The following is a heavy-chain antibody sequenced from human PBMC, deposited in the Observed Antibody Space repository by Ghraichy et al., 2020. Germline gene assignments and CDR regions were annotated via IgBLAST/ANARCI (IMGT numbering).Heavy chain of an antibody. CDR1: GGSISSSSYY. Sequence: SETLSLTCTVSGGSISSSSYYWGWIRQPPGKGLEWIGSIYYSGSTYYNPSLKSRVTISVDTSKNQFSLKLSSVTAADTAVYYCARPGTTTVTVPDAFDIWGQGTMVTVSS. CDR2: IYYSGST. CDR3: ARPGTTTVTVPDAFDI. D-gene: IGHD4-17*01. J-gene: IGHJ3*02. V-gene: IGHV4-39*01.